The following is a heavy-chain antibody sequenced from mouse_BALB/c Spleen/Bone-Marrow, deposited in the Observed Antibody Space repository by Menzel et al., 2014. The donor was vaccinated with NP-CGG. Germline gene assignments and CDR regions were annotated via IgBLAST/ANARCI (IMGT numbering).Heavy chain of an antibody. CDR2: ISDGGSYT. CDR3: VLRWFAY. V-gene: IGHV5-4*02. CDR1: GFTFSDYY. J-gene: IGHJ3*01. D-gene: IGHD1-1*01. Sequence: EVKLQESGGGLVKPGGSLKLSCAASGFTFSDYYMYWVRQTPEKRLEWVATISDGGSYTYYPDSVKGRFTISRDNAKNNLYLQMSSLKAEDTGIEYCVLRWFAYWGQGTLVTVSA.